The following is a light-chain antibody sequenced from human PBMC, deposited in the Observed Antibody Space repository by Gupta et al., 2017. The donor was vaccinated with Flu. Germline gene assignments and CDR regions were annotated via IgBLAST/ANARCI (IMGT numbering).Light chain of an antibody. V-gene: IGLV2-14*03. Sequence: QSALTQPASVSGSPGQSITISCTGTSGDTVDYDSVSWYQHHPGKALKLLIYDVNNRPSGVSNRFSGSKSGNTASLTISGLQAEDEADYHCSSYTSITAPQVFGGGTKLTVL. CDR1: SGDTVDYDS. J-gene: IGLJ3*02. CDR3: SSYTSITAPQV. CDR2: DVN.